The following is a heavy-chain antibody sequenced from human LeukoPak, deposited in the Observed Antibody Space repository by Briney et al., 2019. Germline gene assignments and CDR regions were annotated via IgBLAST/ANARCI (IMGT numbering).Heavy chain of an antibody. J-gene: IGHJ4*02. CDR2: IYDSGST. Sequence: SETLSLTCTVSGGSTSSSTYYWDWIRQPPGKGLEWIGNIYDSGSTNYNPSLKSRVTISVDKSKNQFSLKLSSVTAADTAVYYCARAQLLWFGELLPHFDYWGQGTLVTVSS. D-gene: IGHD3-10*01. V-gene: IGHV4-39*07. CDR1: GGSTSSSTYY. CDR3: ARAQLLWFGELLPHFDY.